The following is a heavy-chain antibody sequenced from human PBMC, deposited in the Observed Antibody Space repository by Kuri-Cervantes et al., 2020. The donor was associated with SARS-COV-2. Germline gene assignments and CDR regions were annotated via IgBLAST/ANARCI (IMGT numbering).Heavy chain of an antibody. V-gene: IGHV4-34*01. J-gene: IGHJ4*02. D-gene: IGHD2-2*01. CDR3: ARGRVVPAALDY. CDR2: INHSGST. Sequence: GSLRLSCAVYGGSFSGHYWSWIRQPPGKGLEWIGEINHSGSTNYNPSLKSRVTISVDTSKNQFSLKLSSVTAADTAVYYCARGRVVPAALDYWGQGTLVTVSS. CDR1: GGSFSGHY.